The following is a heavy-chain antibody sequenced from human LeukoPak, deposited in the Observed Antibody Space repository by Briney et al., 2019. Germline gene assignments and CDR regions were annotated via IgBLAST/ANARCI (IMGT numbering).Heavy chain of an antibody. Sequence: ASVKVSCKASGYTFIGYYLHWVRQAPGQGLEWMGWINPNSGDTNYAKRFRGRVTMTRDTSISTGHMELGGLRSDDTAVYYCARDCGTMIEVFGIYLGLWGRGTPVTVSA. CDR1: GYTFIGYY. CDR2: INPNSGDT. D-gene: IGHD3-22*01. CDR3: ARDCGTMIEVFGIYLGL. V-gene: IGHV1-2*02. J-gene: IGHJ2*01.